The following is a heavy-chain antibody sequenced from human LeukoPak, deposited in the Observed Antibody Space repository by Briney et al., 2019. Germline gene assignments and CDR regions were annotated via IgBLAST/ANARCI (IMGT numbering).Heavy chain of an antibody. CDR1: GGSFSGYY. J-gene: IGHJ6*03. Sequence: SETLSLTCAVYGGSFSGYYWSWIRQPPGKGLEWIGEINHSGSTNYNPSLKSRVTISVDTSKNQFSLKLSSVTAADTAVYYCARARDSNSSGRNYYYYYMDVWGKGTTVTVSS. CDR3: ARARDSNSSGRNYYYYYMDV. V-gene: IGHV4-34*01. D-gene: IGHD6-6*01. CDR2: INHSGST.